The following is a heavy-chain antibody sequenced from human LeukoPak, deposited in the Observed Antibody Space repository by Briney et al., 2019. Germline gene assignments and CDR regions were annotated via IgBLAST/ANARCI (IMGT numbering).Heavy chain of an antibody. D-gene: IGHD3-16*02. CDR3: ARGVIMGAFDI. CDR2: INHSGST. CDR1: GGSFSGYY. V-gene: IGHV4-34*01. J-gene: IGHJ3*02. Sequence: SETLSLTCAVYGGSFSGYYWSWIRQPPGKGLEWIGEINHSGSTNYNPSLKSRVTISVDTSKNQFSLKLSSVTAADTAVYYCARGVIMGAFDIWGQGTMVTVSS.